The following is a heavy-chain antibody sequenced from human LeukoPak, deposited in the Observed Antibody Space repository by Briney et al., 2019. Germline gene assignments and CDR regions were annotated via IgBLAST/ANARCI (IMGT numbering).Heavy chain of an antibody. CDR2: FDPEDGET. CDR1: GYTLIELS. Sequence: ASVKVSCKVSGYTLIELSMHWVRQAPGKGLEWMGGFDPEDGETIYAQKFQGRVTMTEDTSTDTAYMELSSLRSEDTAVYYCATFYPKYGDYFDYWGQGTLVTVSS. CDR3: ATFYPKYGDYFDY. D-gene: IGHD4-17*01. V-gene: IGHV1-24*01. J-gene: IGHJ4*02.